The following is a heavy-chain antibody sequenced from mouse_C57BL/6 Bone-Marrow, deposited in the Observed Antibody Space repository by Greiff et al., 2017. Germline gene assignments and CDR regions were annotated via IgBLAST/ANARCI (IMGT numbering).Heavy chain of an antibody. J-gene: IGHJ1*03. CDR1: GFTFSDYG. D-gene: IGHD1-1*01. Sequence: EVHLVESGGGLVKPGGSLKLSCAASGFTFSDYGMHWVRQAPEKGLEWVAYISSGSSTIYYADTVKGRFTISRDNAKNTLFLQMTSLRSEDTAMYYCARAQIYYYGSSYWYFDVGGTGTTVTVSS. CDR2: ISSGSSTI. CDR3: ARAQIYYYGSSYWYFDV. V-gene: IGHV5-17*01.